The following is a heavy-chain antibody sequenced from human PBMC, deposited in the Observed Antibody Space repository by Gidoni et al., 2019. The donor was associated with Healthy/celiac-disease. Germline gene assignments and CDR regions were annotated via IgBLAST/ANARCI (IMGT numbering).Heavy chain of an antibody. Sequence: EVQLVESGGGLVQPGGSLRLSCAASGFTFSSYSLNWVRKAPGKGLEWVSYTSSSSSTIYYADSVKGRFTISRDNAKNSLYLQMNSLRDEDTAVYYCARDPEYYDFWSGYYTGGDDAFDIWGQGTMVTVSS. CDR1: GFTFSSYS. CDR3: ARDPEYYDFWSGYYTGGDDAFDI. D-gene: IGHD3-3*01. J-gene: IGHJ3*02. V-gene: IGHV3-48*02. CDR2: TSSSSSTI.